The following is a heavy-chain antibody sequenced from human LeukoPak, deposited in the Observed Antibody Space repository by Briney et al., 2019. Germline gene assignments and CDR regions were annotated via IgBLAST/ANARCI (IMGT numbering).Heavy chain of an antibody. CDR1: GFTFGDYA. J-gene: IGHJ4*02. CDR2: IRSKTYGGTT. CDR3: HTDSAGLFDY. Sequence: GGSLRLSCTASGFTFGDYAMTWFRQAPGKGLEWVGFIRSKTYGGTTEYAASVKGRFTISRDDSKSIAYLQMKSLKTEDTAVYYCHTDSAGLFDYWGQGTLVTVSS. D-gene: IGHD2-2*02. V-gene: IGHV3-49*03.